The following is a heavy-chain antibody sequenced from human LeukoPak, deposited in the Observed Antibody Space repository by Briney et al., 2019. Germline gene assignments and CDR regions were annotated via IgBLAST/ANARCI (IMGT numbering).Heavy chain of an antibody. CDR1: GYTFTGYY. Sequence: GASVKVSCKASGYTFTGYYMHWVQQAPGQGLEWMGWINPNSGGTNYAQKFQGRVTMTRDTSISTAYMELSRLRSDDTAVYYCARGGSRYGGNNWFDPWGQGTLVTVSS. J-gene: IGHJ5*02. V-gene: IGHV1-2*02. D-gene: IGHD3-16*01. CDR3: ARGGSRYGGNNWFDP. CDR2: INPNSGGT.